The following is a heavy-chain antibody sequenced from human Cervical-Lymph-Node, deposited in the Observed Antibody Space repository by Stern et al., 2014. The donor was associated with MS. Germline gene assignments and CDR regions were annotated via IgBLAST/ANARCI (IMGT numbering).Heavy chain of an antibody. CDR1: GGSVGSGSYD. CDR2: IYTTGST. CDR3: ARDKEDTNMAFRYFDN. D-gene: IGHD5-18*01. J-gene: IGHJ4*02. V-gene: IGHV4-61*02. Sequence: QVQLQESGPGLVKPSQTLSLTCTVSGGSVGSGSYDWSWIRQPAGKGLEWIGRIYTTGSTYYKPSLKSRVSISIDTSKNQFSLKLPSVTAADTAVYYCARDKEDTNMAFRYFDNWGQGTLVTVSS.